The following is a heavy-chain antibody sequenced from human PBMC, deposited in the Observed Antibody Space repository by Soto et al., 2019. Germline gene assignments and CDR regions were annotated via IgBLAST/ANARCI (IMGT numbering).Heavy chain of an antibody. V-gene: IGHV1-69*01. CDR1: GGTISSFA. D-gene: IGHD3-3*01. J-gene: IGHJ4*02. CDR3: SGSFTKPRRGGVAFDY. Sequence: QVQLVQSGAEVKKPGSSVKVSCTTSGGTISSFAIHWVRQAPGQGLEWVGGIIPFDGTTNYAEKFQGRVTITAVAYTSTAYMDLSRLISDDTAVYYCSGSFTKPRRGGVAFDYWGQGTLLTVSP. CDR2: IIPFDGTT.